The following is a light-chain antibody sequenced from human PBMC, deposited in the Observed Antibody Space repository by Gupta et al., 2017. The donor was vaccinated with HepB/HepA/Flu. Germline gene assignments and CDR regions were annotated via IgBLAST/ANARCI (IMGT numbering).Light chain of an antibody. CDR3: QQSHSLPQT. CDR1: QSISSY. CDR2: AAS. V-gene: IGKV1-39*01. Sequence: IQMTQSPSSLPASVGDRVTITCRASQSISSYLNWYQQKPGKAPNLLIYAASNLQSGAPSRFSGGGYGTDFTLTISSLQPEDFATYYCQQSHSLPQTFGQGTKLEIK. J-gene: IGKJ2*01.